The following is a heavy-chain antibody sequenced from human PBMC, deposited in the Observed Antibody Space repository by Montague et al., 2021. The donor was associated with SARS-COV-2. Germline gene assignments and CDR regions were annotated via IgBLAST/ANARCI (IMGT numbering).Heavy chain of an antibody. CDR1: GGSISSSSYY. CDR3: ARLVETYYYYYGMDV. CDR2: IYYSGST. Sequence: SETLSLTCTVSGGSISSSSYYWGWLRQSPGKGLEWIGSIYYSGSTYYNPSLKSRVTISVDTSKNQFSPKLSSVTAADTAVYYCARLVETYYYYYGMDVWGQGTTVTVSS. V-gene: IGHV4-39*01. D-gene: IGHD4-23*01. J-gene: IGHJ6*02.